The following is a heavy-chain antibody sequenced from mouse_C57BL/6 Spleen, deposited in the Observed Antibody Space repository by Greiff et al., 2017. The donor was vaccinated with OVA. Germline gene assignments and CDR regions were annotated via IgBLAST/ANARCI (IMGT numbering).Heavy chain of an antibody. CDR1: GYTFTDYY. V-gene: IGHV1-26*01. CDR3: ANLLLRFYAMDY. CDR2: INPNNGGT. Sequence: VQLQQSGPELVKPGASVKISCKASGYTFTDYYMNWVKQSHGKSLEWIGDINPNNGGTSYNQKFKGKATLTVDKSSSTAYMELRSLTSEDSAVYYCANLLLRFYAMDYWGQGTSVTVSS. D-gene: IGHD1-1*01. J-gene: IGHJ4*01.